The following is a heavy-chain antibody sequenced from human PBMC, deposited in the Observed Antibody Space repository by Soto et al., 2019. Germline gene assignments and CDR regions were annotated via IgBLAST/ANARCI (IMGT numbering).Heavy chain of an antibody. D-gene: IGHD2-21*01. CDR1: GDTFGRNA. CDR3: TKDGDSADYGY. V-gene: IGHV1-69*06. CDR2: TIPMFPTT. Sequence: QVHLVQSGPEVKRPGSSVNASCKASGDTFGRNAIHWVRQAPGQGIEWMGGTIPMFPTTNYAQKSKGRITISADKSTGTAYMEMTSLRSEDTAVYYCTKDGDSADYGYWGQGTLVTVSS. J-gene: IGHJ4*02.